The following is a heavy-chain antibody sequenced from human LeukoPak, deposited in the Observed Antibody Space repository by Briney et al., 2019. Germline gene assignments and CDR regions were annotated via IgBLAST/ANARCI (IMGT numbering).Heavy chain of an antibody. J-gene: IGHJ4*02. Sequence: AASVKVSCKASGYTFTSYYMHWVRQAPGQGLEWMGIINPSGGSTIYAQKFQGRVTMTRDTSTSTVYMELSSLRSEDTAVYYCAREARGGSYDYVWGSYRYFDYWGQGTLVTVSS. CDR1: GYTFTSYY. V-gene: IGHV1-46*01. D-gene: IGHD3-16*02. CDR3: AREARGGSYDYVWGSYRYFDY. CDR2: INPSGGST.